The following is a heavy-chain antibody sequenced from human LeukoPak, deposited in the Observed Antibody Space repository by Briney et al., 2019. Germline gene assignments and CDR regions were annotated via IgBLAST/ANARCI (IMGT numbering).Heavy chain of an antibody. J-gene: IGHJ4*02. CDR1: GFTFGSFG. CDR2: IAYDGSDE. Sequence: GRSLRLPCVAYGFTFGSFGMHWVRQAPGKGLDWVAVIAYDGSDENYADSVKGRFTISRDNFKNTLYLQMNSLGPEDTAMYYCARDVMAVAGTLGFDCWGQGALVTVSS. CDR3: ARDVMAVAGTLGFDC. V-gene: IGHV3-30*04. D-gene: IGHD6-19*01.